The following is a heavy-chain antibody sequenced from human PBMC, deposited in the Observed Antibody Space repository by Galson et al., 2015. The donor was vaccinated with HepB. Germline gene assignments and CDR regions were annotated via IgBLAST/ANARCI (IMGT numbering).Heavy chain of an antibody. J-gene: IGHJ3*02. CDR1: GYTFTSYY. Sequence: SVKVSCKASGYTFTSYYMHWVRQAPGQGLEWMGIINPSGGSTSYPQKFQGRVTMTRDTSTSTVYMELSSLRSEDTAVYYCAREFLGSSRPGAFDIWGQGTMVTVSS. V-gene: IGHV1-46*01. CDR3: AREFLGSSRPGAFDI. CDR2: INPSGGST. D-gene: IGHD6-13*01.